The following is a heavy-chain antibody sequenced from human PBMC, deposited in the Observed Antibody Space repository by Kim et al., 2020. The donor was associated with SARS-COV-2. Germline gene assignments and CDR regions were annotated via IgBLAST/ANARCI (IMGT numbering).Heavy chain of an antibody. CDR1: GYTFTSYA. Sequence: ASVKVSCKASGYTFTSYAMHWVRQAPGQRLEWMGWINAGNGNTKYSKKFQGRVTITRDTSASTAYMELSSLRSEDTAVYYCARDLWGLRYSSGWYKGLFDYWGQGTLVTVSS. D-gene: IGHD6-19*01. CDR3: ARDLWGLRYSSGWYKGLFDY. CDR2: INAGNGNT. J-gene: IGHJ4*02. V-gene: IGHV1-3*01.